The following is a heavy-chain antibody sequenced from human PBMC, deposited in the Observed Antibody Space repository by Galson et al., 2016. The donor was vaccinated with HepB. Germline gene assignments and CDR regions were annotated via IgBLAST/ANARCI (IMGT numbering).Heavy chain of an antibody. CDR1: GFTFKYVW. J-gene: IGHJ6*02. Sequence: SLRLSCAASGFTFKYVWMSWVRQAPGKGLEWVAVVAFNGSHKYYADSVRGRFTISRDNSKNTLYVQMNSLRPEDTAVYYCARDARFYGMDVWGQGTTVTVSS. V-gene: IGHV3-30*03. CDR3: ARDARFYGMDV. CDR2: VAFNGSHK.